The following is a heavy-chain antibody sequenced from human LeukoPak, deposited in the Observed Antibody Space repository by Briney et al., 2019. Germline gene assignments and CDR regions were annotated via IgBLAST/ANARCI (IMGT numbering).Heavy chain of an antibody. CDR2: IYSGGST. CDR1: GFTVSSNY. V-gene: IGHV3-53*01. D-gene: IGHD6-19*01. Sequence: GGSLRLSCAASGFTVSSNYMSWVRQAPGKGPEWVSVIYSGGSTYYADSVKGRFTISRDNSKNTLYLQMNSLRAEDTAVYYCARGLGSIAVAGYFDYWGQGTLVTVSS. J-gene: IGHJ4*02. CDR3: ARGLGSIAVAGYFDY.